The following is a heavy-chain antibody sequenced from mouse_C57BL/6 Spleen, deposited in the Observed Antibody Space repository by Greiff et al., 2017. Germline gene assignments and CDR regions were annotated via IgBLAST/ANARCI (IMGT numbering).Heavy chain of an antibody. CDR3: ARGGTVVADFDY. CDR2: IDPSDSYT. J-gene: IGHJ2*01. V-gene: IGHV1-69*01. Sequence: QVHVKQPGAELVMPGASVKLSCKASGYTFTSYWMHWVKQRPGQGLEWIGEIDPSDSYTNYNQKFKGKSTLTVDKSSSTAYMQLSSLTSEDSAVYYCARGGTVVADFDYWGQGTTLTVSS. D-gene: IGHD1-1*01. CDR1: GYTFTSYW.